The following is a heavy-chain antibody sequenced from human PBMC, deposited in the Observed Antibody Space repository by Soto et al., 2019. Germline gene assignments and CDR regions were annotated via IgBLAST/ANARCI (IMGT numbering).Heavy chain of an antibody. CDR2: ISTDNGNT. J-gene: IGHJ4*02. V-gene: IGHV1-18*01. CDR3: TSDAKYYDILTGYFVNDY. D-gene: IGHD3-9*01. Sequence: QVQLEQSGAEVKKPGASVKVSCKASGYTFSNFGISWVRQAPGQGLEWLGWISTDNGNTKYAQKFQGRVTMTADTAATTAYMELRSLRSDDTAVYYCTSDAKYYDILTGYFVNDYWGQGTLVTVSS. CDR1: GYTFSNFG.